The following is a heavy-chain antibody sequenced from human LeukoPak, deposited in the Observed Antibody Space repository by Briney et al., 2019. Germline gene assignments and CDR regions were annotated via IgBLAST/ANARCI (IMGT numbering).Heavy chain of an antibody. CDR3: AKDIYYDSSGYYYGDDAFDI. D-gene: IGHD3-22*01. V-gene: IGHV3-23*01. J-gene: IGHJ3*02. Sequence: GGSLRLSCAASGFTFSSYGMSWVRQAPGKGLEWVSAVSGSGGTTDYADSVKGRFTISRDNSKNTLYLQMNSLRAEDTAVYYCAKDIYYDSSGYYYGDDAFDIWGQGTMVTVSS. CDR2: VSGSGGTT. CDR1: GFTFSSYG.